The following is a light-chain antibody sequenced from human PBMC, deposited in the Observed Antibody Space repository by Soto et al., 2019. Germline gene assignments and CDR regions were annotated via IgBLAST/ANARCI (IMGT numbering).Light chain of an antibody. V-gene: IGLV1-40*01. CDR2: SNT. Sequence: SVLTQPPSVSGAPGQRVTISCTGSSSNLGAGYDVQWYQQLPGTAPKLLIHSNTNRPSGVPDRFSGSKSDTSASLAITGLQAEDEADYYCQSYDSSLSGSWVFGGGTKLTVL. CDR3: QSYDSSLSGSWV. J-gene: IGLJ3*02. CDR1: SSNLGAGYD.